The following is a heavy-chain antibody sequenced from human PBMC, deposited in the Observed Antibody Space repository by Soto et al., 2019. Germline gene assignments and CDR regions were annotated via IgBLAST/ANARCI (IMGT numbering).Heavy chain of an antibody. CDR3: AKQRADYGSGADTFYFDS. CDR1: GFTFTTYG. Sequence: EVQLLESGGGLVQPGGSLRLSCAASGFTFTTYGMSWVRQTPGKGLEWVSAISGSGGSTYYCDSVKGRFTISRDNSKNTLYLLMNSLRAEDTALYYCAKQRADYGSGADTFYFDSWGQGALVTVSS. V-gene: IGHV3-23*02. CDR2: ISGSGGST. J-gene: IGHJ4*02. D-gene: IGHD3-10*01.